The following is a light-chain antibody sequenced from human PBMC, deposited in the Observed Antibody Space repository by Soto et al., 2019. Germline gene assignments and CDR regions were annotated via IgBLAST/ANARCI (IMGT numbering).Light chain of an antibody. Sequence: DIVLTQSPLSLPVTPGEPASISCRSSQSLLHRNGYNYLDWYLQKPGQSPQLLIYLGSTRASGGTGRFSGSGSGTDFKPNISRVEAEDVGIYYGMQALQSTLSFGGGTKVELK. J-gene: IGKJ4*01. CDR2: LGS. CDR3: MQALQSTLS. CDR1: QSLLHRNGYNY. V-gene: IGKV2-28*01.